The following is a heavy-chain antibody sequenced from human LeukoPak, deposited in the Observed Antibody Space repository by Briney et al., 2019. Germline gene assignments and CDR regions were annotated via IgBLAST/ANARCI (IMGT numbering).Heavy chain of an antibody. D-gene: IGHD3-10*01. CDR1: GFNVSDNY. CDR2: IYSGETT. V-gene: IGHV3-53*05. J-gene: IGHJ4*02. Sequence: GGSLSLSCAVSGFNVSDNYMSWVRQAPGKGLECVSLIYSGETTLYADSVKGRFTISRDNFKNTLYLQMDSLRAEDTAVYHCAKHPGAHYYGSGSYRRGSYFDNWGQGILVTVSS. CDR3: AKHPGAHYYGSGSYRRGSYFDN.